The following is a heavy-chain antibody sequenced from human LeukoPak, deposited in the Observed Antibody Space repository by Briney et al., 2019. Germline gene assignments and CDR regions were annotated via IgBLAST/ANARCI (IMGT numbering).Heavy chain of an antibody. Sequence: WMGIIFPSDSDIRYIPSFQGQVTISVDKSITTAHLQWSSLKASDTAMYYCARSVSPYYFDFWGQGTLVTVSS. CDR2: IFPSDSDI. D-gene: IGHD2/OR15-2a*01. V-gene: IGHV5-51*01. J-gene: IGHJ4*02. CDR3: ARSVSPYYFDF.